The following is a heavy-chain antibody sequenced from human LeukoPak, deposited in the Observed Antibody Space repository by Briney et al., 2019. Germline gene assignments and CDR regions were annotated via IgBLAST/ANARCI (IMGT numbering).Heavy chain of an antibody. Sequence: SQTLSLTCTVSGGSISSGGYYWSWIRQHPGKGLEWIGYIYYSGSTNYNPSLKSRVTISVDKSKNQFSLKLSSVTAADTAVYYCARDEAVAGTGNWFDPWGQGTLVTVSS. D-gene: IGHD6-19*01. CDR3: ARDEAVAGTGNWFDP. J-gene: IGHJ5*02. CDR1: GGSISSGGYY. CDR2: IYYSGST. V-gene: IGHV4-31*03.